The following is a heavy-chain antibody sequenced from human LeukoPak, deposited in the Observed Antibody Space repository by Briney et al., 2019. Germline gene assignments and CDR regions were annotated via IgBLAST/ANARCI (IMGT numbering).Heavy chain of an antibody. D-gene: IGHD4-17*01. CDR2: IYYSGDT. CDR3: ARSYGDYRYYYYYMDV. J-gene: IGHJ6*03. V-gene: IGHV4-38-2*02. CDR1: GYSISSGYS. Sequence: SETLSLTCSVSGYSISSGYSWGWIRQPPGKGLELIGHIYYSGDTNYNPSLKCRVTISVDTSKNQFSLKLSSVTAADTAVYYCARSYGDYRYYYYYMDVWGKGTTVTISS.